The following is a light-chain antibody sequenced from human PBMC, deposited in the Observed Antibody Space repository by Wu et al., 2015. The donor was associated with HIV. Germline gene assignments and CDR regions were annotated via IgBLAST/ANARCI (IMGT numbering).Light chain of an antibody. CDR3: QQFHSYPRT. V-gene: IGKV1-13*02. CDR2: DAS. Sequence: IQLTQSPSSLSAFVGDRVTITCRASQGISSALAWYRQKPGKAPKLLIYDASSLESGVPSRFSGSGSGTDFTLTISSLQPEDFATYYCQQFHSYPRTFGQGTKLEIK. CDR1: QGISSA. J-gene: IGKJ2*01.